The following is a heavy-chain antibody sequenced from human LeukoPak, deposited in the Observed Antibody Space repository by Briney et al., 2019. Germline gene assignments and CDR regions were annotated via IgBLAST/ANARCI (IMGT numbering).Heavy chain of an antibody. CDR3: ARDWVQLWLRGFSSSYGMDV. CDR2: ISGRDGRT. Sequence: PGGSLRLSCSVSGLTFYTYAMSWVRQAPGKGLEWVSAISGRDGRTYYTDSVKGRFTISRDSSKNTLYLQMNSLRAEDTAVYYCARDWVQLWLRGFSSSYGMDVWGQGTTVTVSS. CDR1: GLTFYTYA. J-gene: IGHJ6*02. D-gene: IGHD5-18*01. V-gene: IGHV3-23*01.